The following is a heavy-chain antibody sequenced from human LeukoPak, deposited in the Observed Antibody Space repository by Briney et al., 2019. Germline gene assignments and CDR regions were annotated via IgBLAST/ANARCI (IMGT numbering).Heavy chain of an antibody. CDR1: GGSISSYY. CDR2: IYYSGNT. D-gene: IGHD3-3*01. Sequence: PSETLSPTCTVSGGSISSYYWSWIRQPPGKGLEWIGYIYYSGNTNYNPSLKSRVTISVDTSKNQFSLKLSSVTAADTAVYYCARGVRALEWLFPGGNRNMDVWGKGTTVTVSS. V-gene: IGHV4-59*01. J-gene: IGHJ6*03. CDR3: ARGVRALEWLFPGGNRNMDV.